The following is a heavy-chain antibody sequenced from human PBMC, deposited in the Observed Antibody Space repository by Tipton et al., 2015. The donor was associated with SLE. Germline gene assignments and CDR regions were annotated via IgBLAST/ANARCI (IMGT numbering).Heavy chain of an antibody. J-gene: IGHJ3*02. Sequence: SLRLSCAASGFTFSSYSMNWVRQAPGKGLEWVSYISSSSSTIYYADSVKGRFTISRDNAKNSLYLQMNSLRAEDTAVYYCARDNAVVITDDDAFDIWGQGTMVTVSS. CDR1: GFTFSSYS. V-gene: IGHV3-48*01. CDR2: ISSSSSTI. CDR3: ARDNAVVITDDDAFDI. D-gene: IGHD2-21*01.